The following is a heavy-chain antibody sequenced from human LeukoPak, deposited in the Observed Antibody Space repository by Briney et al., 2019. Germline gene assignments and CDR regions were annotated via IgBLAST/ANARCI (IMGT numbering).Heavy chain of an antibody. CDR3: ANHRSAFEF. Sequence: GGSLRLSCAASGFTFSTYGMSWVRQSPGKGLEWVSAISGSASGGITNYADSVKGRFTISRDNYKNTLYPQMNSLRVEDTAVYYCANHRSAFEFWGQGTLVTVSS. CDR2: ISGSASGGIT. V-gene: IGHV3-23*01. D-gene: IGHD3-10*01. J-gene: IGHJ4*02. CDR1: GFTFSTYG.